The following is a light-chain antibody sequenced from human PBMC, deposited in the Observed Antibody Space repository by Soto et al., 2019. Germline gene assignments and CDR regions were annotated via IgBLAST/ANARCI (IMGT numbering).Light chain of an antibody. CDR2: GTS. V-gene: IGKV3-15*01. J-gene: IGKJ2*01. CDR3: QQYNNWPYT. CDR1: QSVGRN. Sequence: EIVMTQSPAALSVSPGERAALSCRASQSVGRNFAWYQQRPGQAPRVLIYGTSTRATGVPARFSGSGSGTDFTLTISSLQSEDFAVYYCQQYNNWPYTFGKGTRLEIK.